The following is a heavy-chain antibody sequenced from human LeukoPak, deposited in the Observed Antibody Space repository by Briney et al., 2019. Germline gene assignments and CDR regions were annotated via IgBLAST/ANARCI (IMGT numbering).Heavy chain of an antibody. Sequence: ASVKVSRKASGYTFTGYYMHWVRQAPGQGLEWMGYINPKSGVTKYPQKFQGWVTMSRDTSISTAYMELTRLRSDDTAIYYCARDHGGKSFVWFDPWGQGTQVTVSS. J-gene: IGHJ5*02. CDR3: ARDHGGKSFVWFDP. D-gene: IGHD4-23*01. CDR2: INPKSGVT. CDR1: GYTFTGYY. V-gene: IGHV1-2*04.